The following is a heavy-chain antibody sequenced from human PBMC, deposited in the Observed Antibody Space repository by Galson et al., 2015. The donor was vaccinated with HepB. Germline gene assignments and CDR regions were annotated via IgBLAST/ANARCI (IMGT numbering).Heavy chain of an antibody. CDR3: AKVIGASYYQRSYYYGMDV. D-gene: IGHD3-10*01. CDR1: GFTFSSYA. Sequence: SLRLSCAASGFTFSSYAMSWVRQAPGKGLEWVSAISGSGGSTYYADSVKGRFTISRDNSKNTLYLQMNSLRAEDTAVYYCAKVIGASYYQRSYYYGMDVWGQGTTVTVSS. V-gene: IGHV3-23*01. J-gene: IGHJ6*02. CDR2: ISGSGGST.